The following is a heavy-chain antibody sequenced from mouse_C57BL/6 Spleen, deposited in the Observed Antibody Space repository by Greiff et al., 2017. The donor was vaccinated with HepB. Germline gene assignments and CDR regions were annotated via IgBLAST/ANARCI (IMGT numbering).Heavy chain of an antibody. CDR1: GYTFTDYE. CDR2: IDPETGGT. V-gene: IGHV1-15*01. Sequence: VKVVESGAELVRPGASVTLSCKASGYTFTDYEMHWVKQTPVHGLEWIGAIDPETGGTAYNQKFKGKAILTADKSSSTAYMELRSLTSEDSAVYYCTRNPEGYWGQGTTLTVSS. CDR3: TRNPEGY. J-gene: IGHJ2*01.